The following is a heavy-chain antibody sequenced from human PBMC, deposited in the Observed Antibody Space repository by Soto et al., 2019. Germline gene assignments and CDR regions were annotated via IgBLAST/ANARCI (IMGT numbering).Heavy chain of an antibody. CDR1: RYTFTGYY. CDR3: ARPPGYVSDWYYFDL. CDR2: INPTSGGT. V-gene: IGHV1-2*02. D-gene: IGHD3-9*01. J-gene: IGHJ4*02. Sequence: ASVKVSCKASRYTFTGYYMHWVRQAPGQGLEWMGWINPTSGGTNYAQKFQGSVTMTWDTSLNTAYMELSSLMFEDTAVYYCARPPGYVSDWYYFDLWGQGTLVTSPQ.